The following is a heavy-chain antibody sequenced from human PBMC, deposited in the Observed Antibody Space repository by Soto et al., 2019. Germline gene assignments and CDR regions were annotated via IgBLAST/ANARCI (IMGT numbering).Heavy chain of an antibody. Sequence: ASVKVSCKASGGTFSSYAISWVRQAPGRGLEWMGGIIPIFGTANYAQKFQGRVTITADESTSTAYMELSSLRSEDTAVYYCARDRNIVATIYNYYGMDVWGQGTTVTVSS. CDR2: IIPIFGTA. CDR3: ARDRNIVATIYNYYGMDV. V-gene: IGHV1-69*13. J-gene: IGHJ6*02. CDR1: GGTFSSYA. D-gene: IGHD5-12*01.